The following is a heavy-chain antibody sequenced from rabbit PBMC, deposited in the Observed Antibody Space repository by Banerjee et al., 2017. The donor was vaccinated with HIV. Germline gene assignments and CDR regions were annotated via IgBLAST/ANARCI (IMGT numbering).Heavy chain of an antibody. J-gene: IGHJ4*01. CDR1: GLDFSSSYW. CDR2: IYTGSGST. D-gene: IGHD6-1*01. Sequence: QSLEESGGDLVKPGGSLTLTCTASGLDFSSSYWICWVRQAPGKGLEWIGCIYTGSGSTDYASWAKGRFTISKTSSTTVTLQMTSLTAADTATYFCARYYSYGYAGGTYAANLWGPGTLVTVS. V-gene: IGHV1S40*01. CDR3: ARYYSYGYAGGTYAANL.